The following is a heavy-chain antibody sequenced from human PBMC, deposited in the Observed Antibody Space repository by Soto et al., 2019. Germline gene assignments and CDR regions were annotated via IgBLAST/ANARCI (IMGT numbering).Heavy chain of an antibody. CDR1: GYTFTGYY. CDR2: INPNSGGT. D-gene: IGHD6-19*01. CDR3: ARDIESAVAGTQFGY. J-gene: IGHJ4*02. Sequence: GASVKVSCKASGYTFTGYYMHWVRQAPGQGLEWMGWINPNSGGTNYAQKFQGWVTMTRDTSISTAYMELSRLRSDDTAVYYCARDIESAVAGTQFGYWGQGTLVTVSS. V-gene: IGHV1-2*04.